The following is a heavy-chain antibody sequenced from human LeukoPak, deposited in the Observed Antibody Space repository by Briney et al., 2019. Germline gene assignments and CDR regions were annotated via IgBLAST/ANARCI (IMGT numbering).Heavy chain of an antibody. J-gene: IGHJ4*02. D-gene: IGHD3-16*01. CDR2: INHSGST. Sequence: SETLSLTCAVYGGSFSGYYWSWIRQPPGKGLEWIGEINHSGSTNYNPSLKSRVTISVDTSKNQFSLKLSSVTAADTAVYYCARSTWGNPYFDYWGQGTLVTVSS. CDR3: ARSTWGNPYFDY. CDR1: GGSFSGYY. V-gene: IGHV4-34*01.